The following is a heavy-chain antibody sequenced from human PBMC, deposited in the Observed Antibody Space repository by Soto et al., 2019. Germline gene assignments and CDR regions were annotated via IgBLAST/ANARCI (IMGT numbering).Heavy chain of an antibody. V-gene: IGHV1-2*02. D-gene: IGHD3-22*01. CDR2: INPNSDAT. Sequence: ASVTVSYQTYGYRFTGHYFHWVLQAPGPALEWMGWINPNSDATLYARRFQGRVIVSRDTSISTAFMELSSLSSDDTAAYYCARGSFNYDSSGYYVYWGQGTLVTVSS. CDR3: ARGSFNYDSSGYYVY. CDR1: GYRFTGHY. J-gene: IGHJ4*02.